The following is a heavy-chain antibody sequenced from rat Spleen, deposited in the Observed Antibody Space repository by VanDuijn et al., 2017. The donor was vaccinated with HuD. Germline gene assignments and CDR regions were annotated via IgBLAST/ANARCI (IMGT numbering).Heavy chain of an antibody. J-gene: IGHJ2*01. CDR1: GFTFSDYN. Sequence: EVQLVESGGGLVQPGTSMKLSCAASGFTFSDYNMAWVRQAPKKGLEWVAYISTGGGSTYYRDSVKGRFTISRDNAKSTLYLQMDSLRSEDTATYYCARPSGKYYGYNFFDYWGQGVMVTVSS. CDR3: ARPSGKYYGYNFFDY. D-gene: IGHD1-9*01. CDR2: ISTGGGST. V-gene: IGHV5-25*01.